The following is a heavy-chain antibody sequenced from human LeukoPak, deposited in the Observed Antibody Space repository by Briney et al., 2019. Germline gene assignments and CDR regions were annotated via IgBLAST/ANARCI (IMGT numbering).Heavy chain of an antibody. Sequence: GASVKVSCKASGYTFTGYYMHWVRQAPGQGLEWMGWINPNSGGTNYAQKFQGRVTMTRDTSISTAYMELSRLRSDDTAVYYCARAMIVENDAFDSWGQGTMVTVSS. CDR2: INPNSGGT. D-gene: IGHD3-22*01. CDR3: ARAMIVENDAFDS. V-gene: IGHV1-2*02. J-gene: IGHJ3*02. CDR1: GYTFTGYY.